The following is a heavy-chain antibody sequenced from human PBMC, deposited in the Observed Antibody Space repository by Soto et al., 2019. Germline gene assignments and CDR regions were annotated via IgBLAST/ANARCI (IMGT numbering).Heavy chain of an antibody. CDR3: ARDFEY. Sequence: EVQLVESGGGLVQPGGSLRLSCEASGFTFSTFWMHWVRQAPGKGLVWVSRINSDGSSTNYADSVKGGVTISRVNAKNMLYLEMNSLRADDTAVYYCARDFEYWGQGTLVTVSS. J-gene: IGHJ4*02. CDR1: GFTFSTFW. CDR2: INSDGSST. V-gene: IGHV3-74*01.